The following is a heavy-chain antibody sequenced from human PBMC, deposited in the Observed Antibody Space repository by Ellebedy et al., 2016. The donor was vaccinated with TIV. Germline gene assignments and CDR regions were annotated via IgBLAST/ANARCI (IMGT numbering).Heavy chain of an antibody. J-gene: IGHJ4*02. CDR2: PTNKAGSPTA. CDR3: ARVGGGAYGGLDS. D-gene: IGHD2-15*01. V-gene: IGHV3-72*01. Sequence: GGSLRLSXVASGFTFTDHYMDWVRQAPGKGLEWIGRPTNKAGSPTAEYAASVKGRFIISRDDAKSSLYLQMNSLKIEDTALYYCARVGGGAYGGLDSWGRGTLVTVSS. CDR1: GFTFTDHY.